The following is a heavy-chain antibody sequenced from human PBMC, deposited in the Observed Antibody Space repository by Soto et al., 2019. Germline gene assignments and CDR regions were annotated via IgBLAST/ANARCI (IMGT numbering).Heavy chain of an antibody. CDR3: ARRWGGTFDY. V-gene: IGHV4-59*01. CDR1: VGSISSYY. D-gene: IGHD2-21*01. Sequence: QVQLQEPGPGLVKPSETLSLTCTVSVGSISSYYWSWIRQPPGKGLEWIGYIYYSGSTNYNPSLKSRVTISVDTSKNQFSLKLSSVTAADTAVYYCARRWGGTFDYWGQGTLVTVSS. J-gene: IGHJ4*02. CDR2: IYYSGST.